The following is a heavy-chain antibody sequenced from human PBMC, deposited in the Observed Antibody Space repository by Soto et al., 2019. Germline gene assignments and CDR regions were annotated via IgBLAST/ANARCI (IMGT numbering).Heavy chain of an antibody. CDR3: VRAAGYSGNDYVYYYGMDV. D-gene: IGHD5-12*01. CDR1: GFTFRNYG. V-gene: IGHV3-33*01. J-gene: IGHJ6*02. CDR2: VWYDGGNK. Sequence: QVQLVESGGGVVQPGRSLRLSCAASGFTFRNYGMHWVRQAPAKGLEWVALVWYDGGNKNYVDSVKGRFTISPDNSKNTLYLQMNSLRDEDTAVYYCVRAAGYSGNDYVYYYGMDVWGQGTTVTVSS.